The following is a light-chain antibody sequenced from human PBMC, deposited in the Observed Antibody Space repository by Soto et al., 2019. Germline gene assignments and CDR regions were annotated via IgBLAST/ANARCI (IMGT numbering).Light chain of an antibody. Sequence: IEITQPPATLPVSPGERPTLSGRASQSVGTTLPWYQQKPGQAPRLLIYGASTRAPGFPARFTGSGSGTEFTLTIRSLQSEDFAVYYCQQYNDWPSNTFGQGTKLEIK. CDR1: QSVGTT. J-gene: IGKJ2*01. CDR2: GAS. CDR3: QQYNDWPSNT. V-gene: IGKV3-15*01.